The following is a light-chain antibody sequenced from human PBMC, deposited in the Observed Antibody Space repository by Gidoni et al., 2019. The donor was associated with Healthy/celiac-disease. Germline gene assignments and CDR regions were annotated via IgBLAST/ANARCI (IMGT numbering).Light chain of an antibody. Sequence: EIVLTQSPATLSLSPGERATLSCRASQSVSSYLAWYQQKPGQAPRLLIYDAPNRATGIPARFSGSGSGTDFTLTISSLEPEDFAVYYCQQRSNWPPGITFGQXTRLEIK. CDR1: QSVSSY. CDR2: DAP. V-gene: IGKV3-11*01. J-gene: IGKJ5*01. CDR3: QQRSNWPPGIT.